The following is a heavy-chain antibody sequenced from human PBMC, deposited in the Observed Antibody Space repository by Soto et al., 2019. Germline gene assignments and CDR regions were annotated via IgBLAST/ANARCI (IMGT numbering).Heavy chain of an antibody. V-gene: IGHV3-11*05. CDR3: ARDLRYPYDYDSSGYSTDYFDY. Sequence: GGSLRLSCAASGFTFSDYYMSWIRQAPGKGLEWVSYISSSSSYTNYADSVKGRFTISRDNAKNSLYLQMNSLRAEDTAVYYCARDLRYPYDYDSSGYSTDYFDYWGQGTLVTVSS. CDR1: GFTFSDYY. J-gene: IGHJ4*02. D-gene: IGHD3-22*01. CDR2: ISSSSSYT.